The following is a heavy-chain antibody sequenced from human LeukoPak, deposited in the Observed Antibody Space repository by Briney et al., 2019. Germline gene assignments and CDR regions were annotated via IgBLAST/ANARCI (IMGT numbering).Heavy chain of an antibody. D-gene: IGHD6-25*01. CDR3: ARDLAGP. CDR1: GVSISSYY. Sequence: SETLSLTCTVSGVSISSYYWSWIRQPPGKGLEWIGYIYYSGSTNYNPSLKSRVTISVDTSKNQFSLKLSSVTAADTAVYYCARDLAGPWGQGTLVTVSS. CDR2: IYYSGST. V-gene: IGHV4-59*01. J-gene: IGHJ5*02.